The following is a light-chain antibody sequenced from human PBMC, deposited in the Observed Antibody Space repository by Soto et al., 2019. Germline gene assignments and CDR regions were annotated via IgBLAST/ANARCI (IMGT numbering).Light chain of an antibody. CDR2: GAS. Sequence: ETVLTQSPGTLSLSPGERATLSCRASQNIRSNYLAWYRQTPGQAPRLLIYGASNRDTGIPYRISGSGSGTDFSLIISRREHEDFALYYCQQYGSSPWTFGQGTKVEIK. V-gene: IGKV3-20*01. CDR3: QQYGSSPWT. J-gene: IGKJ1*01. CDR1: QNIRSNY.